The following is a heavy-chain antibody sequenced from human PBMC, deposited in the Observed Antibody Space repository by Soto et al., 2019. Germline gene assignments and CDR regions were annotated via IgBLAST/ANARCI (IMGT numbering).Heavy chain of an antibody. CDR2: INHSGST. CDR3: AIVKLIAADAVDI. J-gene: IGHJ3*02. V-gene: IGHV4-34*01. Sequence: SETLSLTCAVYGGSFSGYYWSWIRQPPGKGLEWIGEINHSGSTNYNPSLKSRVTISVDTSKNQFSLKLSSLTAADTAVYYCAIVKLIAADAVDIWGQGAMVTVSS. D-gene: IGHD6-13*01. CDR1: GGSFSGYY.